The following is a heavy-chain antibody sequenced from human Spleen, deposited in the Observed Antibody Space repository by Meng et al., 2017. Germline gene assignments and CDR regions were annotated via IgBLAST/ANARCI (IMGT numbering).Heavy chain of an antibody. V-gene: IGHV3-30*19. CDR2: ISYDGSNK. CDR1: GFTFSSYG. CDR3: ARLGYDSSYDY. D-gene: IGHD3-22*01. J-gene: IGHJ4*02. Sequence: GESLKISCAASGFTFSSYGMHWVRQAPGKGLEWVAVISYDGSNKYYADSVKGRFTISKDNSKNTLYLQMNSLRAEDTAAYYCARLGYDSSYDYWGQGTLVTVSS.